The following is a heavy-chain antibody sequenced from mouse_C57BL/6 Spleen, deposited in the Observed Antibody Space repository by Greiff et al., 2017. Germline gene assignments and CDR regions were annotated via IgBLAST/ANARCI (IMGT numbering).Heavy chain of an antibody. J-gene: IGHJ2*01. V-gene: IGHV5-16*01. CDR2: INYDGSST. CDR3: ARDRGGYFDY. Sequence: EVMLVESEGGLVQPGSSMKLSCTASGFTFSDYYMAWVRQVPEKGLEWVANINYDGSSTYYLDALKSRFIISRDNATNLLYLQMSSLKSEDTATYYGARDRGGYFDYWGQGTTLTVSS. CDR1: GFTFSDYY.